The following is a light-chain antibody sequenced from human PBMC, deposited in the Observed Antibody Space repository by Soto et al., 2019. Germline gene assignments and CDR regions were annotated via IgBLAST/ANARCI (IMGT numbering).Light chain of an antibody. CDR1: SSDVGSYNL. V-gene: IGLV2-23*01. Sequence: SALTQPASVSGSPGQSITISCTGTSSDVGSYNLVSWYQQYPGKAPKLMIYEDNKRPSGISNRFSVSKSGNTASLTISGLLAEDEADYYCCSYAGGSTWVFGGGTKLTVL. CDR3: CSYAGGSTWV. J-gene: IGLJ3*02. CDR2: EDN.